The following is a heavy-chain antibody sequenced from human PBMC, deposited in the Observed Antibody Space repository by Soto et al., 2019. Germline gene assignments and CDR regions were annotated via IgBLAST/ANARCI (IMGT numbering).Heavy chain of an antibody. J-gene: IGHJ6*02. CDR1: GYIFTSYW. CDR2: IDPSDSYT. CDR3: ARPIAGPSWAHYYYYGMDV. V-gene: IGHV5-10-1*01. D-gene: IGHD6-13*01. Sequence: PVESLKISCKGSGYIFTSYWISCFRQIPVEVLEWMGRIDPSDSYTNYSPSFQGHVTISADKSISTAYLQWSSLKASDTAMYYCARPIAGPSWAHYYYYGMDVWGQGTTVTVSS.